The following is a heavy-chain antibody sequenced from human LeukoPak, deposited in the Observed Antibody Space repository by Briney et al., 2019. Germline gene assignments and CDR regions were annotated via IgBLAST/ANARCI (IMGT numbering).Heavy chain of an antibody. CDR1: GYTFTGYY. D-gene: IGHD3-10*01. J-gene: IGHJ5*02. Sequence: ASVKVSCKASGYTFTGYYMHWVRQAPGQGLEWMGIINPSGGSTSYAQKFQGRVTMTRDTSTSTVYMELSSLRSEDTAVYYCARGGGVLLWFGESPLDPWGQGTLVTVSS. CDR3: ARGGGVLLWFGESPLDP. CDR2: INPSGGST. V-gene: IGHV1-46*01.